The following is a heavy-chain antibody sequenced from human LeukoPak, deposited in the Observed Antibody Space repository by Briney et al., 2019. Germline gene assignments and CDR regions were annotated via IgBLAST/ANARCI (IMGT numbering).Heavy chain of an antibody. CDR1: GFTFSNYW. D-gene: IGHD2-2*01. V-gene: IGHV3-7*01. Sequence: GGSLRLSCAASGFTFSNYWMHWVRQTPGKGLEWVANIQQDGSEQYYVDSVKGRFTISRDNAKNSLYLQMNSLRAEDTAVYYCARGLHTSWFDYWGQGTLVTVSS. J-gene: IGHJ4*02. CDR3: ARGLHTSWFDY. CDR2: IQQDGSEQ.